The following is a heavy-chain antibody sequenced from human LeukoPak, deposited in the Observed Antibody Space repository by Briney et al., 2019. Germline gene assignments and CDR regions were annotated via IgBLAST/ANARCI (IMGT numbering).Heavy chain of an antibody. D-gene: IGHD3-9*01. J-gene: IGHJ4*02. CDR2: IYTSGST. V-gene: IGHV4-4*07. Sequence: PSETLSLTCTVSGGSISSYYWSWIRQPAGKGLEWIGRIYTSGSTNYNPSLKSRVTMSVDTSKNQFSLKLSSVTAADTAVYYCARGFEGGRYFDWLPDYFDYWGQGTLVTVSS. CDR3: ARGFEGGRYFDWLPDYFDY. CDR1: GGSISSYY.